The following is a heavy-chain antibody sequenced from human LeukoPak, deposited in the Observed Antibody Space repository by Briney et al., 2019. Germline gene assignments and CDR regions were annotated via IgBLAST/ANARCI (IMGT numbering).Heavy chain of an antibody. J-gene: IGHJ2*01. D-gene: IGHD5-24*01. Sequence: PSETLSLTCAVSGGSISSSSYYWGWIRQPPGKGLEWIGSIYYSGSTYYNPSLKSRVTISVDTSKNQFSLKLSSVTAADTAVYYCARDGYNSSPGWYFDLWGRGTLVTVSS. CDR3: ARDGYNSSPGWYFDL. CDR1: GGSISSSSYY. CDR2: IYYSGST. V-gene: IGHV4-39*07.